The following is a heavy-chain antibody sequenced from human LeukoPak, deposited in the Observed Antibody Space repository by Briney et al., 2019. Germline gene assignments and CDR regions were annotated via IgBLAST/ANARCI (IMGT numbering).Heavy chain of an antibody. J-gene: IGHJ4*02. V-gene: IGHV3-43*01. CDR1: GFSLDDYS. CDR3: AISMVRGPFQY. CDR2: ISWDGGNA. Sequence: GGSLRLSCAASGFSLDDYSMHRVRQAPGKGLEGVSLISWDGGNAYYADSVQGRFTISRDNSENSLYLQMKSLRKEDTALYYCAISMVRGPFQYWGQGTLVTVSS. D-gene: IGHD3-10*01.